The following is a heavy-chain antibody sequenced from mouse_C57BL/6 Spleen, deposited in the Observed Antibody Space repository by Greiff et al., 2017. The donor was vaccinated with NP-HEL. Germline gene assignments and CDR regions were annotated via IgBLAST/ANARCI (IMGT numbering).Heavy chain of an antibody. CDR3: ARSGTNFGFAY. CDR2: IDPSDSYP. D-gene: IGHD4-1*01. V-gene: IGHV1-69*01. CDR1: GYTFTSYW. J-gene: IGHJ3*01. Sequence: QVQLQQPGAELVMPGASVKLSCKASGYTFTSYWMHWVKQRPGQGLEWIGEIDPSDSYPNYNQKFKGKSTLTVDKSSSTAYMQLSSLTSEDSAVYYCARSGTNFGFAYWGQGTLVTVSA.